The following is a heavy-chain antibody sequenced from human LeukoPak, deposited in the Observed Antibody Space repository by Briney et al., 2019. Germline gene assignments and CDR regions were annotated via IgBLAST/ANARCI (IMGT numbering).Heavy chain of an antibody. CDR1: GGSISSPSYY. J-gene: IGHJ4*02. CDR2: INYSGTT. V-gene: IGHV4-39*01. CDR3: ARVDIVVVPSTNFDY. D-gene: IGHD2-2*01. Sequence: TSETLSLTCTVSGGSISSPSYYWGWIRQPPGKGLEWLGSINYSGTTYYNPSLESRVTISVDTSKNQFSLKLFSVTAADTAVYYCARVDIVVVPSTNFDYWGQGTLVTVSP.